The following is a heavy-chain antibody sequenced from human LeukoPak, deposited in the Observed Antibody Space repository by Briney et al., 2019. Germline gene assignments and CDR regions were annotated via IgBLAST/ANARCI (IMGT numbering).Heavy chain of an antibody. CDR1: GGSISRKY. CDR2: IYSSGAP. CDR3: VKSQYYASALDY. D-gene: IGHD2-2*01. J-gene: IGHJ4*02. V-gene: IGHV4-59*12. Sequence: SQSRSLTCIVAGGSISRKYRSWIRQPQGRGLECIDHIYSSGAPNFNACVKIRVATSAGTSKKQLSLMLSAVTAADSAVYYCVKSQYYASALDYWGQGTLVTVSS.